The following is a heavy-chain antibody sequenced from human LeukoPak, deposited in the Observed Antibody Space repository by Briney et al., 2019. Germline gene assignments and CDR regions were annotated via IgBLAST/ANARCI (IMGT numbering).Heavy chain of an antibody. CDR1: GFTFSNAW. CDR3: ARDAYGSGSYAAFDI. D-gene: IGHD3-10*01. J-gene: IGHJ3*02. V-gene: IGHV3-7*01. CDR2: IKQDGSEK. Sequence: PGGSLRLSCAASGFTFSNAWMSWVRQAPGKGLEWVANIKQDGSEKYYVDSVKGRFTISRDNAKNSLYLQMNSLRAEDTAVYYCARDAYGSGSYAAFDIWGQGTMVTVSS.